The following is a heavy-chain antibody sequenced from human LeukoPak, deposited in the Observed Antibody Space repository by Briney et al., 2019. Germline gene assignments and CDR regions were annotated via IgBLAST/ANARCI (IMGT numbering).Heavy chain of an antibody. CDR2: IYSGGST. J-gene: IGHJ5*02. CDR1: GFTVSSNY. Sequence: GGSLRLSCAASGFTVSSNYMSWVRQAPGKGLEWVSVIYSGGSTYYADSVKGRFTISRDNSKNTLYLQMNSLRAEDTAVYYCARVDLGYCSSTSCYGAGWFDPWGQGTLVTVSS. V-gene: IGHV3-66*02. CDR3: ARVDLGYCSSTSCYGAGWFDP. D-gene: IGHD2-2*01.